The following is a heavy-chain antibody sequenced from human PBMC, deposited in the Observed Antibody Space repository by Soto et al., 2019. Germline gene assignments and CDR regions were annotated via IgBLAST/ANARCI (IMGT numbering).Heavy chain of an antibody. Sequence: GGSLRLSCAASGFTFSSYEMNWVRQAPGKGLEWVSYISSSGGTIYYADSVKGRFTISRDNAKNSLYLQMNSLRAEDTAVYYCARAPFLTGYLDSWGQGTLVTVSS. CDR3: ARAPFLTGYLDS. J-gene: IGHJ4*02. CDR1: GFTFSSYE. D-gene: IGHD3-9*01. CDR2: ISSSGGTI. V-gene: IGHV3-48*03.